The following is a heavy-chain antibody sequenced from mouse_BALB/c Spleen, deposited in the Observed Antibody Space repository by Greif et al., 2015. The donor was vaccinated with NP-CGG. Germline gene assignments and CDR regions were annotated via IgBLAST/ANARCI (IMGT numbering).Heavy chain of an antibody. Sequence: VKLMESGAELVRPGTSVKVSCKASGYAFTNYLIEWVKQRPGQGLEWIGVINPGSGGTNYNEKFKGKATLTADKSSSTAYMQLSSLTSDDSAVYFCARRSSYWYFDVWGAGTTVTVSS. V-gene: IGHV1-54*01. D-gene: IGHD1-1*01. CDR1: GYAFTNYL. CDR3: ARRSSYWYFDV. CDR2: INPGSGGT. J-gene: IGHJ1*01.